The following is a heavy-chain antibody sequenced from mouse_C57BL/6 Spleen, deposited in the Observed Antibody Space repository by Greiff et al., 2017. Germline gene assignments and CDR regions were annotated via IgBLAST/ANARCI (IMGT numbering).Heavy chain of an antibody. Sequence: VQLQQSGPELVKPGASVKISCKASGYSFTDYNMNWVKQSNGKSLEWIGVINPNYGTTSYNQKFKGKATLTVDQSSSTAYMQLNSLTSEDSAVYYWARGAYYSNYGAWFAYWGQGTLVTVSA. D-gene: IGHD2-5*01. CDR2: INPNYGTT. V-gene: IGHV1-39*01. CDR1: GYSFTDYN. CDR3: ARGAYYSNYGAWFAY. J-gene: IGHJ3*01.